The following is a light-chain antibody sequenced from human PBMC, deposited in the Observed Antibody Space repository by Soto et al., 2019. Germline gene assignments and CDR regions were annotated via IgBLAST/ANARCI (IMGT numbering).Light chain of an antibody. J-gene: IGKJ1*01. CDR3: QQYGHSPT. CDR1: QGFSSSF. Sequence: EIVLTQSPATLSLSPGERAALSCRASQGFSSSFLAWYQHRPGQAPRLLIYGASSRPTGIPDRFSGSRSGIGFTLTSRRPEPEDFAVSYCQQYGHSPTFGPGNTVEIK. V-gene: IGKV3-20*01. CDR2: GAS.